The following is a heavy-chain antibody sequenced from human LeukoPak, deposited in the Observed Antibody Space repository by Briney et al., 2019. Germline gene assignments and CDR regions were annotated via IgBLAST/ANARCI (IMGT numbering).Heavy chain of an antibody. J-gene: IGHJ4*02. D-gene: IGHD4-17*01. V-gene: IGHV1-24*01. CDR2: FDPEDGET. Sequence: ASVKVSCKVSGYTLTELSMHWVRQAPGKGLEWMGGFDPEDGETIYAQKFQGRVAMTEDTSTDTAYMELSSLRSEDTAVYYCATDLYGDYGFDYWGQGTLVTVSS. CDR3: ATDLYGDYGFDY. CDR1: GYTLTELS.